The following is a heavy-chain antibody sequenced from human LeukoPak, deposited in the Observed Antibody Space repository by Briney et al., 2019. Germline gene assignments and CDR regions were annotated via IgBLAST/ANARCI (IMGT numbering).Heavy chain of an antibody. CDR3: ARVRCSSTSCYERGFDY. V-gene: IGHV1-69*13. J-gene: IGHJ4*02. CDR1: GGTFSSYA. Sequence: ASVKVSCKASGGTFSSYAISWVRQAPGQGLEWMGGIIPIFGTANYAQKFQGRVTITADESTSTAYMELSSLRSEDTAVYYYARVRCSSTSCYERGFDYWGQGTLVTVSS. CDR2: IIPIFGTA. D-gene: IGHD2-2*01.